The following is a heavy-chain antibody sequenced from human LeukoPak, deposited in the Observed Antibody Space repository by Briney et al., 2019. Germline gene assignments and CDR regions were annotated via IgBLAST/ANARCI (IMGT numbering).Heavy chain of an antibody. CDR2: INWNGGST. CDR3: ARGTGIAVAASGY. CDR1: GFTFDDYG. D-gene: IGHD6-19*01. V-gene: IGHV3-20*04. J-gene: IGHJ4*02. Sequence: GSLRLSCAASGFTFDDYGMSWVRQAPGKGLEWVSGINWNGGSTGYADSVKGRVTISRDNAKNAPYLQMNSLRAEDTALYYCARGTGIAVAASGYWGQGTLVTVSS.